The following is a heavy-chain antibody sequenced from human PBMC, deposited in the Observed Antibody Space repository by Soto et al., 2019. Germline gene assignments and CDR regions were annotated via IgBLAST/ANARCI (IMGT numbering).Heavy chain of an antibody. D-gene: IGHD5-12*01. J-gene: IGHJ5*02. CDR3: ARELGIVATSFDH. Sequence: GASVKVSCKASGYTFTSYAMHWVRQAPGQRLEWMGWINAGNGNTKYSQKFQGRVTITRDTSASTAYMELSSLRSEDTAVYYCARELGIVATSFDHWGQGTLVTVAS. CDR2: INAGNGNT. V-gene: IGHV1-3*01. CDR1: GYTFTSYA.